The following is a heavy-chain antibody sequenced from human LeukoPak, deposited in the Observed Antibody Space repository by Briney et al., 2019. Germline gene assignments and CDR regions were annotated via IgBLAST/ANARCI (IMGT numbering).Heavy chain of an antibody. Sequence: GGSLRLSCAASGFTFSSYGMHWVRQAPGKGLEWVAFIRYDGSNKYYTDSVKGRFTISRDNSKNTLSLQMNSLRAEDMAVYYCAKDLTVVVTMYTLDDWGQGTLVTVSS. V-gene: IGHV3-30*02. D-gene: IGHD2-21*02. J-gene: IGHJ4*02. CDR3: AKDLTVVVTMYTLDD. CDR2: IRYDGSNK. CDR1: GFTFSSYG.